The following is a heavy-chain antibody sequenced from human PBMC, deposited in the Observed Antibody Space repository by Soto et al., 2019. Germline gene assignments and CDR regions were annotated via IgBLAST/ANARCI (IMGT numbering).Heavy chain of an antibody. CDR2: IYYRGST. D-gene: IGHD4-17*01. Sequence: QVQLQESGPGLVRPSETLSLTCTVSGGSISHYYWSWLRQPPGKGLECIGYIYYRGSTNYNPSLTSRVTISVDMSKNQMSLKLSSVTAADTAVYDCARRDDYGDYVAWFDPWGQGTLVTVSS. V-gene: IGHV4-59*08. CDR3: ARRDDYGDYVAWFDP. CDR1: GGSISHYY. J-gene: IGHJ5*02.